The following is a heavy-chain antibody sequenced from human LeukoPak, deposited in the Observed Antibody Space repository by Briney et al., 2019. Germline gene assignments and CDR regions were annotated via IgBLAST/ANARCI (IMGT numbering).Heavy chain of an antibody. J-gene: IGHJ4*02. Sequence: GASVKVSCKASGGTFSSYAISWVRQAPGQGLEWMGGIIPIFGTTNYAQTFQGRVTITADKSTSTAYMELSSLRSEDTAVYYCAKDGLWQQLAIYYFDYWGQGTLVTVSS. CDR1: GGTFSSYA. CDR2: IIPIFGTT. D-gene: IGHD6-13*01. CDR3: AKDGLWQQLAIYYFDY. V-gene: IGHV1-69*06.